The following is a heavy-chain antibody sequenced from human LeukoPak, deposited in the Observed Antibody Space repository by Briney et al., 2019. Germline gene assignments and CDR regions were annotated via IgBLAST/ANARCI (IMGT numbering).Heavy chain of an antibody. CDR2: IGTAGDT. V-gene: IGHV3-13*04. CDR1: GFTFSNYD. J-gene: IGHJ4*02. D-gene: IGHD5-12*01. Sequence: GGSLRLSCAASGFTFSNYDMHWVRQATGKGLEWVSAIGTAGDTYYPGSVKGRFTISRANAKDSLYLQMNSLRAGDTAVYYCARGTGYSAYDYDFDYWGQGTLVTVSS. CDR3: ARGTGYSAYDYDFDY.